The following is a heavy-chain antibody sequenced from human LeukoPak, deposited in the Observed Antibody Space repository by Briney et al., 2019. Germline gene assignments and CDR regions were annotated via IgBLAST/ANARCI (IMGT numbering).Heavy chain of an antibody. CDR3: ARSRCRGGSCDSDY. J-gene: IGHJ4*02. D-gene: IGHD2-15*01. V-gene: IGHV1-2*02. CDR2: IHPNSGGT. CDR1: GYTFTDYY. Sequence: ASVKVSCKASGYTFTDYYVHWVRQAPGQGLEWVGWIHPNSGGTKYAQKFQGRLTMTRDTSISTAYMELSPLISVDTALYYGARSRCRGGSCDSDYWGQGTLVTVSS.